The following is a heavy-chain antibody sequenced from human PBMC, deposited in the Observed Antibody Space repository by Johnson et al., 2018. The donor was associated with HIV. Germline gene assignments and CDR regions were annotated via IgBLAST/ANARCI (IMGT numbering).Heavy chain of an antibody. CDR3: ARSVNAGRPFDI. Sequence: VQLVESGGGWVKPGGSLSLSCAASGFTFSDSYMNWIRQAPGKGLEWVSYISGSDGAIWYADSVKCRFTVSRDNAKNSFYLQMNSLRAEDTAVYYCARSVNAGRPFDIWGQGTLVTVSS. D-gene: IGHD4-23*01. CDR1: GFTFSDSY. J-gene: IGHJ3*02. CDR2: ISGSDGAI. V-gene: IGHV3-11*04.